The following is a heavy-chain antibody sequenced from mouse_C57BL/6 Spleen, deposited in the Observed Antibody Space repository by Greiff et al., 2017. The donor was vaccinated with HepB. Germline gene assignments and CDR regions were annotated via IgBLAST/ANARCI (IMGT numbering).Heavy chain of an antibody. Sequence: DVKLVESGGDLVKPGGSLKLSCAASGFTFSSYGMSWVRQTPDKRLEWVATISSGGSYTYYPDSVKGRFTISRDNAKNTLYLQMSSLKSEDTAMYYCARQGNLSVAYYSNSYAMDYWGQGTSVTVSS. CDR2: ISSGGSYT. CDR1: GFTFSSYG. J-gene: IGHJ4*01. CDR3: ARQGNLSVAYYSNSYAMDY. D-gene: IGHD2-5*01. V-gene: IGHV5-6*02.